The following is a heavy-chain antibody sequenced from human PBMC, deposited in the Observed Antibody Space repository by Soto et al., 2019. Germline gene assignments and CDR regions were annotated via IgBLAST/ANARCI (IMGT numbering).Heavy chain of an antibody. CDR3: AKDLAITLVRGFNGVDV. V-gene: IGHV3-30*18. CDR1: SFTFSNYG. CDR2: ISFDGSHS. J-gene: IGHJ6*02. Sequence: QVQLVESGGGVVQPGRSLRLSCAASSFTFSNYGMHWVRQAPGKVLEWVAIISFDGSHSYYAGSVKGRFTISRDNSQNTVYLQMNNPTTEDTAVYFCAKDLAITLVRGFNGVDVWGQGTTVTVSS. D-gene: IGHD3-10*01.